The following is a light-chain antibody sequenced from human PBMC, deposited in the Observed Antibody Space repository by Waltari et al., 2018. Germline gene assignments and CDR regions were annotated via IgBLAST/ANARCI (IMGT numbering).Light chain of an antibody. V-gene: IGLV2-8*01. Sequence: QSALTQPPSPSGSPGQSVTISCTGTSRDIGGSHFVSWYQQRPGKAPRVLIYDVNKRPSGVSDRFSGAKSGNTASLTVSGLQPDDEATYYCSAFAGSNNFGVFGGGTKLTVL. CDR1: SRDIGGSHF. CDR3: SAFAGSNNFGV. J-gene: IGLJ3*02. CDR2: DVN.